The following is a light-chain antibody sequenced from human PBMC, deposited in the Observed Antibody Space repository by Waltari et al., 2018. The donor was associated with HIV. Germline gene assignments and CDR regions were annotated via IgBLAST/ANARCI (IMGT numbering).Light chain of an antibody. Sequence: DIVMTQSPDSLAVSLGERANINFKSSQSVLYSSNNKNYLAWYQHKSGQPPRLLINWSSSRESGVPDRFSGSGSGTDFTLTISSLQAEDVAVYYCQQYYTTPWTFGQGTKVEIK. CDR3: QQYYTTPWT. CDR2: WSS. J-gene: IGKJ1*01. CDR1: QSVLYSSNNKNY. V-gene: IGKV4-1*01.